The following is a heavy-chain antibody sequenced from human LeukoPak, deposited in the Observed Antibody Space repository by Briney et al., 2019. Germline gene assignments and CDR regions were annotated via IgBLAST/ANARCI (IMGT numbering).Heavy chain of an antibody. CDR2: IYYSGRT. J-gene: IGHJ4*02. CDR3: ARSQATAMVSDY. CDR1: GGSLNISSYY. Sequence: KPSETLSLTCTVSGGSLNISSYYWGWIRQPPGKGLEWIGSIYYSGRTYYNPSLKIRVTIFVDTSKNQFSLKLNSVTAAGTAVYYCARSQATAMVSDYWGQGTLVTVSS. D-gene: IGHD2-2*01. V-gene: IGHV4-39*01.